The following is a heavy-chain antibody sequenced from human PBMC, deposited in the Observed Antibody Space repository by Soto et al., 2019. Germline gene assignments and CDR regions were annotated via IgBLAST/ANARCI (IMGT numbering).Heavy chain of an antibody. D-gene: IGHD3-3*01. V-gene: IGHV4-34*01. CDR3: ARHPFFFWFDP. J-gene: IGHJ5*02. CDR1: GGSFSGYY. CDR2: INHSGST. Sequence: PSETLSLTCAVYGGSFSGYYWSWIRQPPGKGLEWIGEINHSGSTNYNPSLKSRVTISVDTSKNQFSLKLSSVTAADTAVYYCARHPFFFWFDPSGMGTLVLVSS.